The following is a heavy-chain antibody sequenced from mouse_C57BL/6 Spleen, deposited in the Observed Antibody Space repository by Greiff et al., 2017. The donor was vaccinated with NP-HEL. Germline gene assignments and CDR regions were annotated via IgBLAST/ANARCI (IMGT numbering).Heavy chain of an antibody. D-gene: IGHD1-1*01. CDR3: ARGERYPAWFAY. V-gene: IGHV2-2*01. J-gene: IGHJ3*01. CDR1: GFSLTSYG. CDR2: IWSGGST. Sequence: VQLKESGPGLVQPSQSLSITCTVSGFSLTSYGVHWVRQSPGKGLEWLGVIWSGGSTDYNAAFISRLSISKDNSKSQVFFKMNSLQADDTAIYYCARGERYPAWFAYWGQGTLVTVSA.